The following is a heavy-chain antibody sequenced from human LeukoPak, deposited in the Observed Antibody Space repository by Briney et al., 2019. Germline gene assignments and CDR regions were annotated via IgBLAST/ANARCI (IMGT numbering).Heavy chain of an antibody. J-gene: IGHJ4*02. CDR1: GFIFGKYW. Sequence: GGSLRLSCAASGFIFGKYWMSWVRQAPGKGLEWVANIKLDGSKKNYVDSVKGRFTISRDNTKNSLYLQMNSLRAEDTAVFYCARDQYDTWSRRGNFDSWGQGTLVIVSS. CDR2: IKLDGSKK. V-gene: IGHV3-7*03. D-gene: IGHD3-3*01. CDR3: ARDQYDTWSRRGNFDS.